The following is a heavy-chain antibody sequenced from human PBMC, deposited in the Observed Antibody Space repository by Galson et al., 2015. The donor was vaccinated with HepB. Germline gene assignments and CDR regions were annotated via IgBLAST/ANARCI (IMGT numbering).Heavy chain of an antibody. V-gene: IGHV1-2*02. CDR1: GYTFTSYY. J-gene: IGHJ5*02. CDR2: INPNSGGT. Sequence: CTASGYTFTSYYMHWVRQAPGQGLEWMGWINPNSGGTNYAQKFQGRVTMTRDTSISTAYMELSRLRSDDTAVYYCASWGTGYCSSTSCYPGNNWFDPWGQGTLVTVSS. D-gene: IGHD2-2*01. CDR3: ASWGTGYCSSTSCYPGNNWFDP.